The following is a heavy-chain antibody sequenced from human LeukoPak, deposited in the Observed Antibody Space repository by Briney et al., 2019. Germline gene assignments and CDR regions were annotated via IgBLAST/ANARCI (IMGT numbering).Heavy chain of an antibody. CDR2: IYYSGST. Sequence: SETLSLTCTVSGGSISSSSYYWGWIRQPPGKGLEWIGSIYYSGSTYYNPSLKSRVTISVDTSKNQFSPKLSSVTAADTAVYYCARNTDIQKYGDSLSFDYWGQGTLVTVSS. CDR1: GGSISSSSYY. J-gene: IGHJ4*02. CDR3: ARNTDIQKYGDSLSFDY. D-gene: IGHD4-17*01. V-gene: IGHV4-39*01.